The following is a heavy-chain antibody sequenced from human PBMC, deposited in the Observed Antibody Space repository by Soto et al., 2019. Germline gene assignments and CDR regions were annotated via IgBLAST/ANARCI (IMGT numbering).Heavy chain of an antibody. CDR3: ARPHYDSNTFYSFFDY. D-gene: IGHD3-22*01. CDR2: IYHSGNS. V-gene: IGHV4-30-2*01. CDR1: SGSSRSGGYS. Sequence: PSETQSLTCVVSSGSSRSGGYSWSWIRQPPGKGLEWIGYIYHSGNSYYNPSLKSRVTISIDKSNNQFSLKLSSVTAADTAVYFCARPHYDSNTFYSFFDYWGQGTLVT. J-gene: IGHJ4*01.